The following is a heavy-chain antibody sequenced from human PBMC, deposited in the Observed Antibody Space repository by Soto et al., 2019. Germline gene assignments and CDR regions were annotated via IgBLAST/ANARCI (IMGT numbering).Heavy chain of an antibody. D-gene: IGHD4-17*01. J-gene: IGHJ4*02. V-gene: IGHV4-59*08. CDR3: ARHDYGDPAREVHFDY. CDR2: IYYSGST. CDR1: GGSISSYY. Sequence: PSETLSLTCTVSGGSISSYYWSWIRQPPGKGLEWIGYIYYSGSTNYNPSLKSRVTISVDTSKNQFSLKLSSVTAADTAVYYCARHDYGDPAREVHFDYRGQRTLVTVSS.